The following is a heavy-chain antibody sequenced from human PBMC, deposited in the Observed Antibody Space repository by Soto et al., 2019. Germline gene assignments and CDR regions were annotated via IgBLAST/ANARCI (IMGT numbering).Heavy chain of an antibody. CDR1: GYYSSSYW. J-gene: IGHJ3*01. D-gene: IGHD5-12*01. CDR3: ARRVTFSGRDAFDV. V-gene: IGHV5-51*01. CDR2: VYISDSET. Sequence: GESLKISCRGSGYYSSSYWIAWVRQMSGKGLEWVGSVYISDSETKYSPSFQGQVTISADKYTNTAYLYWSSLKASDTAMYYCARRVTFSGRDAFDVWGEGTMVTV.